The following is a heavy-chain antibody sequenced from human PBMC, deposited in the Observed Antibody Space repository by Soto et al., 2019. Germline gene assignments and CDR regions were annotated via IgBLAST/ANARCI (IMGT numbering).Heavy chain of an antibody. D-gene: IGHD6-13*01. V-gene: IGHV4-4*02. CDR3: ARYIAASGTYYFDY. CDR1: GGSISSSYW. CDR2: IYHSGSA. J-gene: IGHJ4*02. Sequence: QVELQESGPGLVKPSGTLSLTCAVSGGSISSSYWWSWVRQPPGKGLEWIGEIYHSGSANYNPSLQSRVTISVDTSKNQFSLKLSSVTAADTAVYYCARYIAASGTYYFDYWGQGTLVTVSS.